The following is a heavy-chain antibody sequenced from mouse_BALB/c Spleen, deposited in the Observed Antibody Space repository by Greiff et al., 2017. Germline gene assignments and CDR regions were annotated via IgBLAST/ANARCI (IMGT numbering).Heavy chain of an antibody. CDR3: NAKGGDRFAY. V-gene: IGHV14-4*02. CDR1: GFNIKDYY. Sequence: VQLKQSGAELVRSGASVKLSCTASGFNIKDYYMHWVKQRPEQGLEWIGWIDPENGDTEYAPKFQGKATMTADTSSNTAYLQLSSLTSEDTAVYYCNAKGGDRFAYWGQGTLVTVSA. CDR2: IDPENGDT. D-gene: IGHD3-3*01. J-gene: IGHJ3*01.